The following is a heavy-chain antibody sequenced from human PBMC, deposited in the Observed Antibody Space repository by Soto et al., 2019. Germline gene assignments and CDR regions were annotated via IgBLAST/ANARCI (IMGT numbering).Heavy chain of an antibody. Sequence: GGSLRLSCAASGFTFSNAWMNWVRQAPGKGLEWVGRIKSKTDGGTTDYAAPVKGRFTISRDDSKNTLYLQMNSLKTEDTAVYYCTTDPPVLRFLEWFRDPSGMDVWGQGTTVTVS. CDR3: TTDPPVLRFLEWFRDPSGMDV. CDR1: GFTFSNAW. CDR2: IKSKTDGGTT. J-gene: IGHJ6*02. V-gene: IGHV3-15*07. D-gene: IGHD3-3*01.